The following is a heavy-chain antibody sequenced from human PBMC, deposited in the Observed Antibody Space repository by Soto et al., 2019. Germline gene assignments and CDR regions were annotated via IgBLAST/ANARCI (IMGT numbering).Heavy chain of an antibody. J-gene: IGHJ4*02. CDR3: AKSPRGEMATD. D-gene: IGHD5-12*01. CDR1: GYTFINYH. V-gene: IGHV1-18*01. Sequence: VQLVQSGGEVKKPGASVTVSCKASGYTFINYHITWVRQAPGQGLEWMAWINTYNWMTDYAQRFPGRVTMTRDTSTSTAYIELRNLGSDDTAVYFCAKSPRGEMATDWGQGTLVTVSS. CDR2: INTYNWMT.